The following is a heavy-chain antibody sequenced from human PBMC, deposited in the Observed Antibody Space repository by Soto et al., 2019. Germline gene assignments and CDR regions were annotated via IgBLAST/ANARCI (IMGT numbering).Heavy chain of an antibody. CDR3: ASNRGYYYYMDV. J-gene: IGHJ6*03. Sequence: ASVKVSCKASGYTFTSYDINWVRQATGQGLEWMGWMNPNSGNTGYAQKFQGRVTMTRNTSISTAYMELSSLRSEDTAVYYCASNRGYYYYMDVWGKGTTVTVSS. CDR1: GYTFTSYD. CDR2: MNPNSGNT. V-gene: IGHV1-8*01.